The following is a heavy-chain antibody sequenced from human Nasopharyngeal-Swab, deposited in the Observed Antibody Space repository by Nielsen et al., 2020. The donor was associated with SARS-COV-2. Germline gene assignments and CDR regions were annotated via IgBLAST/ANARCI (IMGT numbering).Heavy chain of an antibody. Sequence: GGSLRLSWAASGFTFSSYAMSWVRQAPGKGLEWVSAISGSGGSTYYADSVKGRFTISRDNSKNTLYLQMNSLRAEDTAVYYCANSWYDYYYGMDVWGQGTTVTVSS. J-gene: IGHJ6*02. CDR3: ANSWYDYYYGMDV. V-gene: IGHV3-23*01. D-gene: IGHD6-13*01. CDR1: GFTFSSYA. CDR2: ISGSGGST.